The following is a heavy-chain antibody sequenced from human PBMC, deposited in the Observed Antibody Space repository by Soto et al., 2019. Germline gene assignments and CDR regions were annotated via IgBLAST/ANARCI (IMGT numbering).Heavy chain of an antibody. Sequence: PSETLSLTCAVYCGSFSGYYWSWIRQPPGKGLEWIGEINHSGSTNYNPSLKSRVTISVDTSKNQFSLKLSSVTAADTAVYYCARGHPRLTTVVTRYYYYGMDVWGQGTTVTVSS. CDR2: INHSGST. V-gene: IGHV4-34*01. CDR1: CGSFSGYY. J-gene: IGHJ6*02. D-gene: IGHD4-17*01. CDR3: ARGHPRLTTVVTRYYYYGMDV.